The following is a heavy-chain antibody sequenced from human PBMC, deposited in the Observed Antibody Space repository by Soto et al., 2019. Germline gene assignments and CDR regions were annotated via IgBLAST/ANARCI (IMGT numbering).Heavy chain of an antibody. CDR2: ISSSSSTI. CDR3: ARDSEAGADYYYYGMDV. D-gene: IGHD6-13*01. Sequence: PGGSLRLSCAASGYTFSSYSMNWVRQAPGKGLEWVSYISSSSSTIYYADSVKGRFTISRDNAKNSLYLQMNSLRDEDTAVYYCARDSEAGADYYYYGMDVWGQGTTVTVSS. J-gene: IGHJ6*02. V-gene: IGHV3-48*02. CDR1: GYTFSSYS.